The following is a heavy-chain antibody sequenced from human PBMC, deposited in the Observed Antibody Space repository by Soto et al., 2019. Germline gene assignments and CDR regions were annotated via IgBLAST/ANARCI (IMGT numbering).Heavy chain of an antibody. CDR1: GFTFMGYW. J-gene: IGHJ4*02. Sequence: EVQLVESGGGLVQPGGSLRLSCAASGFTFMGYWMTWARQAPGKGLEWVAQIKDDGSEKFYVDSVKGRFTISRDNADNLLYLQMNSLRAEDTAVYFCARDGYCSGGRCYRRNDYWGQGTLVIVSS. CDR2: IKDDGSEK. V-gene: IGHV3-7*01. CDR3: ARDGYCSGGRCYRRNDY. D-gene: IGHD2-15*01.